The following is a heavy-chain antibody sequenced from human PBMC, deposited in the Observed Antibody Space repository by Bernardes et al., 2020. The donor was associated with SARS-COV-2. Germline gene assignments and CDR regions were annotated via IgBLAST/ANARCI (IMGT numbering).Heavy chain of an antibody. V-gene: IGHV4-59*01. CDR2: IYYSGST. CDR1: GGSIRSSY. CDR3: ARGDFYYMDV. Sequence: SETLSLTCTVSGGSIRSSYWSWIRQPPGPGLEWIGYIYYSGSTNYNPSLKSRVTISVDTSKNQFSLKLSSVTAADTAVYYCARGDFYYMDVWGQGTTVTVS. J-gene: IGHJ6*03.